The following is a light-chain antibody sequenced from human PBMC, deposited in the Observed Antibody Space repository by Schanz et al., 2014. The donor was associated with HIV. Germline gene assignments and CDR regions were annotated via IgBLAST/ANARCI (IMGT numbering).Light chain of an antibody. Sequence: QSVLTQPPSVSAAPRQRVTISCSGSSSNIGNNAVNWYQQVPGKAPKHLIYYDDMLPSGVSDRFSGSKSGTSASLAISGLQSEDEADYYCAAWDDSLNGPVFGGGTKLTVL. V-gene: IGLV1-36*01. CDR1: SSNIGNNA. CDR2: YDD. J-gene: IGLJ2*01. CDR3: AAWDDSLNGPV.